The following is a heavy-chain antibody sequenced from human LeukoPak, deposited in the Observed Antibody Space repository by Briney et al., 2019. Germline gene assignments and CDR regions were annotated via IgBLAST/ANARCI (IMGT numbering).Heavy chain of an antibody. D-gene: IGHD2-21*01. CDR2: IKEDRGEK. V-gene: IGHV3-7*01. CDR3: ATETRYGIALGPISFDP. Sequence: GGPLSLSCAAPGFTFSTYWMTWVRQAPGKGPEWVASIKEDRGEKYYVDSVKGRFIMSRDNANSSLYLQMNDLRGDDRAVYYCATETRYGIALGPISFDPWRHGGMVTDS. CDR1: GFTFSTYW. J-gene: IGHJ5*02.